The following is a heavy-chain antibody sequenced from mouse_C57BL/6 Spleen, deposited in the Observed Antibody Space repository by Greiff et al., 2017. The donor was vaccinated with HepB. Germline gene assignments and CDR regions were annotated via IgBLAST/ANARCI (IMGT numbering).Heavy chain of an antibody. CDR3: ARSYGNYGARFAY. CDR1: GYTFTDYY. J-gene: IGHJ3*01. CDR2: INPNNGGT. V-gene: IGHV1-26*01. Sequence: EVQLQQSGPELVKPGASVKISCKASGYTFTDYYMNWVKQSHGESLEWIGDINPNNGGTSYNQKFKGKATLTVDKSSSTAYMELRSLTSEDSAVYYCARSYGNYGARFAYWGQGTLVTVSA. D-gene: IGHD2-1*01.